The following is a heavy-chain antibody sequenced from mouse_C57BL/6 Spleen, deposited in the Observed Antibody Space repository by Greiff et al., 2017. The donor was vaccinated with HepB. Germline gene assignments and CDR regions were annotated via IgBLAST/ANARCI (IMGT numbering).Heavy chain of an antibody. CDR1: GYTFTSYW. J-gene: IGHJ4*01. Sequence: QVQLQQPGAALVKPGASVKLSCKASGYTFTSYWMQWVKQRPGQGLEWIGEIDPSDSYTNYNQKFKGKATLTVDTSSSTAYMQLSSLTSEDSAVYYCARGPSMDYWGQGTSVTVSS. CDR2: IDPSDSYT. CDR3: ARGPSMDY. V-gene: IGHV1-50*01.